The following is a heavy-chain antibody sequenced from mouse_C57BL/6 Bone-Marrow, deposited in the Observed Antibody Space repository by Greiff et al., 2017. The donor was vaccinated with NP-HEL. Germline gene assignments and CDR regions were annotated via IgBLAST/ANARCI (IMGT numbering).Heavy chain of an antibody. CDR2: ISDGGSYT. Sequence: DVMLVESGGGLVKPGGSLKLSCAASGFTFSSYAMSWVRQTPEKRLEWVATISDGGSYTYYPDNVKGRFTISRDNAKNNLYLQMSHLKSEDTAMYYCARDALYYYGSSSAWFAYWGQGTLVTVSA. V-gene: IGHV5-4*01. CDR1: GFTFSSYA. J-gene: IGHJ3*01. D-gene: IGHD1-1*01. CDR3: ARDALYYYGSSSAWFAY.